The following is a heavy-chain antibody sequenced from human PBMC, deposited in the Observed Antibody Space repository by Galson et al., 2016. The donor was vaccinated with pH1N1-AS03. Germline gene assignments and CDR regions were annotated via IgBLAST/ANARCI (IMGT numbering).Heavy chain of an antibody. V-gene: IGHV3-23*01. CDR1: GFTFSNYA. CDR3: AKADCSSSSCYRCNY. J-gene: IGHJ4*02. D-gene: IGHD2-2*01. CDR2: ISGSGDST. Sequence: SLRLSCAASGFTFSNYAMNWVRQAPGKGLEWVSIISGSGDSTKYADSVKGRLTISRDNSKNTLHLQMNSLRAEDTAVYYCAKADCSSSSCYRCNYWGQGTLVTVSS.